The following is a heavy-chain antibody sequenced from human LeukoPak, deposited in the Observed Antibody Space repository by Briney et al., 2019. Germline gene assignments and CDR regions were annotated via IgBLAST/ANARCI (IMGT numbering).Heavy chain of an antibody. Sequence: GGSLRLSCAASGFTFSSDSMNWVRQAPGKGLEWVSHISSSSSTIYYADSVKGRFTISRDNAKNSLYLQMNSLRAEDTAVYYCARSYYYYYMDVWGKGTTVTASS. V-gene: IGHV3-48*04. J-gene: IGHJ6*03. CDR3: ARSYYYYYMDV. CDR1: GFTFSSDS. CDR2: ISSSSSTI.